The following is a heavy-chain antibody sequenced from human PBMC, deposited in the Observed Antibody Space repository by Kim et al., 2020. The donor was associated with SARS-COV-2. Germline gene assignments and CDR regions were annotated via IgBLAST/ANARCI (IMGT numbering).Heavy chain of an antibody. CDR1: GFTFDDYG. J-gene: IGHJ4*02. V-gene: IGHV3-20*04. CDR3: ARGAYYYDSSGYWSVDY. D-gene: IGHD3-22*01. Sequence: WGSLRLSCAASGFTFDDYGMSWVRQAPGKGLEWVSGINWNGGSTGYADSVKGRFTISRDNAKNSLYLQMNSLRAEDTALYYCARGAYYYDSSGYWSVDYWGQGTLVTVSS. CDR2: INWNGGST.